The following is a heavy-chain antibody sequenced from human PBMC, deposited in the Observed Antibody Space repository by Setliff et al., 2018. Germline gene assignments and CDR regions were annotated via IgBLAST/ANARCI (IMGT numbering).Heavy chain of an antibody. D-gene: IGHD3-3*01. Sequence: GASVKVSCKTSGYTFSNYGITWVRQAPGQGLEWMGWISAYSGNTKYAQRFQGRVSLTTDESTNTAYLELRGLRSDDTAVYYCMRLVRFCSRTVCQRTSGDEAWGQGTRVTVSS. CDR3: MRLVRFCSRTVCQRTSGDEA. V-gene: IGHV1-18*01. CDR2: ISAYSGNT. J-gene: IGHJ5*02. CDR1: GYTFSNYG.